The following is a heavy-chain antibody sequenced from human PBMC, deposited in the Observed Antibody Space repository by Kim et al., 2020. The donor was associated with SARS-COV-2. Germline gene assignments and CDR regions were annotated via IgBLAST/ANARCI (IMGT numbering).Heavy chain of an antibody. Sequence: ASVKVSCEASGYTFTSYGISWVRQAPGQGLEWMGWISAYNGNTNYAQKLQGRVTMTTDTSTSTAYMELRSLRSDDTAVYYCAVDSHYYDSSGYYGSNDAFDIWGQGTMVTVSS. CDR2: ISAYNGNT. J-gene: IGHJ3*02. D-gene: IGHD3-22*01. CDR1: GYTFTSYG. V-gene: IGHV1-18*01. CDR3: AVDSHYYDSSGYYGSNDAFDI.